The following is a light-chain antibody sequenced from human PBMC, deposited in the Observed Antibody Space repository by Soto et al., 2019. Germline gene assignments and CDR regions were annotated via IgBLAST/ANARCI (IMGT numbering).Light chain of an antibody. Sequence: DIQMTQSPSSLSASVGDRVTITCRASQYIGDFLNWYQQTPGEPPKLLIFGASNLHIGVPSRFSGSGSGTEFTLTITDLQPEDLATYYCQESFFILGTFGRGTKVDI. CDR2: GAS. CDR1: QYIGDF. V-gene: IGKV1-39*01. CDR3: QESFFILGT. J-gene: IGKJ1*01.